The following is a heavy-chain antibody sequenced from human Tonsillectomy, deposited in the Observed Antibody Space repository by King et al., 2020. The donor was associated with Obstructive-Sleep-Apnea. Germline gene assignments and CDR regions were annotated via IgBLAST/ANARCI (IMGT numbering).Heavy chain of an antibody. Sequence: VQLVESGGGLVQPGGSLRLSCVASGFTFSSYWMSWVRQAPGKGLEWVANIKEDGSEKYYVASVKGRFTISRDNAKNSLSLQMNSLRAEDTAVYYCARGGDYGLPFDPWGQGTLATVSS. V-gene: IGHV3-7*01. D-gene: IGHD4-17*01. J-gene: IGHJ5*02. CDR1: GFTFSSYW. CDR2: IKEDGSEK. CDR3: ARGGDYGLPFDP.